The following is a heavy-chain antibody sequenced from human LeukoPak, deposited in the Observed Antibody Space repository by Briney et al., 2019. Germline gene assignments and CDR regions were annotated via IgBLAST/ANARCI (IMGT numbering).Heavy chain of an antibody. J-gene: IGHJ4*02. V-gene: IGHV3-23*01. CDR2: IGGSGGST. D-gene: IGHD2-21*02. CDR1: GFTFSSYG. CDR3: ASQNCGGDCYEFDH. Sequence: GGSLRLSCAASGFTFSSYGMSWVRQAPGKGLEWVSAIGGSGGSTFYAESVKGRFIISRDNSENTLYLQMNSLRAEDTAVYYCASQNCGGDCYEFDHWGQGTLVTVSS.